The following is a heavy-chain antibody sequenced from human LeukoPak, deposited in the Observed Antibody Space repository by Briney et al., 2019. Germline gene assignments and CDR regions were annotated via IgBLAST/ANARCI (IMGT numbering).Heavy chain of an antibody. J-gene: IGHJ4*02. V-gene: IGHV4-61*08. CDR3: AGHHPRNTVDF. Sequence: SQTLSLTCAVSGGSISSGGYYWSWIRQPPGKGLEWIAYISDIGSINYNPSLKSRVTISLDTSKNQFSLKLSSVTAADTAVYYCAGHHPRNTVDFWGQGTLVTVSS. CDR2: ISDIGSI. CDR1: GGSISSGGYY. D-gene: IGHD2/OR15-2a*01.